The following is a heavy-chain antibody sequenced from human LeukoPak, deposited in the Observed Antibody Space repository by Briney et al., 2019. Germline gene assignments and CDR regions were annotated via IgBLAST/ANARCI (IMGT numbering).Heavy chain of an antibody. CDR2: ISYDGSNK. J-gene: IGHJ4*02. Sequence: PGGSLRLSCAASGFTFSSYGMHWVRQAPGKGLEWVAVISYDGSNKYYADSVKGRFTISRDNSKNTLYLQMNSLRAEDTAVYYCAKDRDDYVGRYFDYWGQGTLVTVSS. CDR1: GFTFSSYG. V-gene: IGHV3-30*18. D-gene: IGHD3-16*01. CDR3: AKDRDDYVGRYFDY.